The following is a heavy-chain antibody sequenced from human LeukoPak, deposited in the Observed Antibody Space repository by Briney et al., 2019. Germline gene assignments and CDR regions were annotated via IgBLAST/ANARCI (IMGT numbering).Heavy chain of an antibody. V-gene: IGHV3-66*02. CDR1: GFTVSSNH. J-gene: IGHJ1*01. CDR3: ARGYDSSGYYSAEYFQH. D-gene: IGHD3-22*01. Sequence: PGGSLRLSCAASGFTVSSNHMSWVRQAPGKGLEWVSVICSGGSTHYADSVKGRFTISRDNSKNTLYLQMNSLRAEDTAVYYCARGYDSSGYYSAEYFQHWGQGTLVTVSS. CDR2: ICSGGST.